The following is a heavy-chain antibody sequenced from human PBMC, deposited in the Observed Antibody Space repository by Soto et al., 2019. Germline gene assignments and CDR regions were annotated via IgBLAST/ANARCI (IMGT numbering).Heavy chain of an antibody. CDR2: IHRDGSST. J-gene: IGHJ2*01. D-gene: IGHD2-21*02. V-gene: IGHV3-74*01. CDR1: GLTFSSYW. Sequence: EVQLVESGGGLVQPGGSLRLSCEASGLTFSSYWMHWVRQAPGKGLVWVSRIHRDGSSTSYADSVKGRFTISRDNAKNTLYLPMNSLRAEDTAVDSCARAGAYCDDDCYSLWYFDLWGRGTLVTVSS. CDR3: ARAGAYCDDDCYSLWYFDL.